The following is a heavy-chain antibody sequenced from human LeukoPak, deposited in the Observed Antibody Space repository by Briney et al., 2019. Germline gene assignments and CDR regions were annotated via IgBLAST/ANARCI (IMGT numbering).Heavy chain of an antibody. CDR3: ARERVTMIVAGGAFDI. Sequence: TGGSLRLSCAASGFTFSNHNMNWVRQAPGKGLEWVSSISSSSSYIYYADSVKGRFTISRDNAKNSLYLQMNSLRAEDTAVYYCARERVTMIVAGGAFDIWGQGTMVTVSS. CDR2: ISSSSSYI. D-gene: IGHD3-22*01. V-gene: IGHV3-21*01. CDR1: GFTFSNHN. J-gene: IGHJ3*02.